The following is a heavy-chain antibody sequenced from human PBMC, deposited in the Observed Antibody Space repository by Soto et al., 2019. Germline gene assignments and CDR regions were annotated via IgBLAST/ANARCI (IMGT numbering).Heavy chain of an antibody. CDR1: GFTFSNAW. J-gene: IGHJ3*02. CDR2: IKSKTDGGTT. CDR3: TTSSSWYWRGAFDI. V-gene: IGHV3-15*07. D-gene: IGHD6-13*01. Sequence: GGSLRLSCAASGFTFSNAWMNWVRQAPGKGLEWVGRIKSKTDGGTTDYAAPVKGRFTISRDDSKNTLYLQMNSLKTEDTAVYYCTTSSSWYWRGAFDIWGQGTMVTVSS.